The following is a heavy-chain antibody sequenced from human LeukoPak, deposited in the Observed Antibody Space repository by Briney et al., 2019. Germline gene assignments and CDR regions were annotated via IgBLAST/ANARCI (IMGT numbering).Heavy chain of an antibody. V-gene: IGHV1-69*04. CDR2: IIPILGIA. Sequence: ASVKVSCKASGGTFSSYAISWVRQAPGQGLEWMGRIIPILGIANYAQKFQGRVTITADKSTSTAYMELSSLRAEDTAVYCCARVWVDTAMVTMGEDYWGQGTLVTVSS. D-gene: IGHD5-18*01. J-gene: IGHJ4*02. CDR3: ARVWVDTAMVTMGEDY. CDR1: GGTFSSYA.